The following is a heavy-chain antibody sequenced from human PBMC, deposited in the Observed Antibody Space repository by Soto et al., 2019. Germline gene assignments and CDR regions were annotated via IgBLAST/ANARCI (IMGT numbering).Heavy chain of an antibody. Sequence: QVQLQQWGAGLLKPSETLSLTCAVYGGSFSGYYWSWIRQPPGKGLEWIGEINHSGSTNYNPSLKSRVTISVDTSKNQFSLKLSSVTAADTAVYYCARKRGIYYYYGMDVWGQGTTVTVSS. D-gene: IGHD6-13*01. CDR2: INHSGST. CDR3: ARKRGIYYYYGMDV. CDR1: GGSFSGYY. J-gene: IGHJ6*02. V-gene: IGHV4-34*01.